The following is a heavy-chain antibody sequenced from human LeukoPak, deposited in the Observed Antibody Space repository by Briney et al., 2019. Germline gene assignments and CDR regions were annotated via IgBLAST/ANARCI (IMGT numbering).Heavy chain of an antibody. CDR3: AGRRVLDASFDY. CDR1: GFTGSGNY. V-gene: IGHV3-66*02. CDR2: IYSSDNT. Sequence: GGSLRLSCAASGFTGSGNYMSWVRQAPGKGLEWVSVIYSSDNTYYIDSVKGRFTISRDNSKNTLYLQMNSLRAEDTAVYYCAGRRVLDASFDYWGQGTLVTVSS. J-gene: IGHJ4*02. D-gene: IGHD3-16*01.